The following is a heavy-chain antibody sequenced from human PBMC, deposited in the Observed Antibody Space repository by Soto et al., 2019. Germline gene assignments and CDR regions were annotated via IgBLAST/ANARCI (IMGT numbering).Heavy chain of an antibody. J-gene: IGHJ4*02. CDR1: GFTFSSYA. V-gene: IGHV3-30-3*01. Sequence: QVQLVESGGGVVQPGRSLRLSCAASGFTFSSYAMHWVRQAPGKGLEWVAVISYDGSNKYYADSVKGRFTIARDNSKNRRYLQRMSLRAEDRSVYYCARGGKWLVACYWGQGTLVTVAS. CDR3: ARGGKWLVACY. D-gene: IGHD6-19*01. CDR2: ISYDGSNK.